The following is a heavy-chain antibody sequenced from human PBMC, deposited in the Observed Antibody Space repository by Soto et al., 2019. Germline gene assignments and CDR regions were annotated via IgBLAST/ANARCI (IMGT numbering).Heavy chain of an antibody. CDR3: ARGPSSGYLIFDY. Sequence: PPEKLSLTYAVSGGSISSSNWWSWVRQPPGKGLEWIGEIYHSGSTNYNPSLKSRVTISVDKSKNQFSLKLSSVTAADTAVYYCARGPSSGYLIFDYWGQGTLVSVS. CDR1: GGSISSSNW. D-gene: IGHD6-19*01. V-gene: IGHV4-4*03. J-gene: IGHJ4*02. CDR2: IYHSGST.